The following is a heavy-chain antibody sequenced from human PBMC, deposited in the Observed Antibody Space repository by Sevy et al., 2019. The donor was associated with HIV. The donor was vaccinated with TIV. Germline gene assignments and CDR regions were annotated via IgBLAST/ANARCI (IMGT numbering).Heavy chain of an antibody. D-gene: IGHD6-13*01. CDR1: GFIFGSYA. CDR2: ISYDGSHK. CDR3: ARDPGSSWSSFDY. Sequence: GWSLRLSCAASGFIFGSYAMNWVRQAPGKGLEWVAVISYDGSHKYYADSVKDRFTISRDSSKNTLYLQMHSLRTDDTAVYYCARDPGSSWSSFDYWGQGTLVTVSS. V-gene: IGHV3-30-3*01. J-gene: IGHJ4*02.